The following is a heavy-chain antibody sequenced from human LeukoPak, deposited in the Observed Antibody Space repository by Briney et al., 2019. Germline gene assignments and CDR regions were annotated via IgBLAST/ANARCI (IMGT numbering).Heavy chain of an antibody. CDR3: AKDDGQQLVSYYFDY. CDR2: ISGSGGST. Sequence: GVSLRLSCAASGFTFSSYAMSWVRQAPGKGLEWVSAISGSGGSTYYADSVKGRFTISRDNSKNTLYLQMNSLRAEDTAVYYCAKDDGQQLVSYYFDYWGQGTLVTVSS. J-gene: IGHJ4*02. CDR1: GFTFSSYA. D-gene: IGHD6-13*01. V-gene: IGHV3-23*01.